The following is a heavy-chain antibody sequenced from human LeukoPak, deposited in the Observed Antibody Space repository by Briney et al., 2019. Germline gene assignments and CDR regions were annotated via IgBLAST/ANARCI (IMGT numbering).Heavy chain of an antibody. CDR3: ARHRSYSSNWYWSCGYFDP. V-gene: IGHV4-39*01. D-gene: IGHD6-13*01. CDR1: GDSISSDNYY. CDR2: IYYSGST. J-gene: IGHJ5*02. Sequence: SETLSLTCTVSGDSISSDNYYWGWIRQPPGKGLEWVGSIYYSGSTYNSPSLKRRVTISVDTSKNQFSLKLTSVTAADTALYYCARHRSYSSNWYWSCGYFDPWGQGTLVTVSS.